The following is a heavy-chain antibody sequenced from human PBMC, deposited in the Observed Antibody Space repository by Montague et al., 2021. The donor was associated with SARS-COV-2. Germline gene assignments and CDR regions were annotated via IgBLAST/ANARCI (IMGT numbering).Heavy chain of an antibody. Sequence: SETLSLTCTVSGGSISSHFWSFIRQPPGKGLEWIGDINSNGGNNDNPSXXSGLTMSVDTSKNQFSLQLRSMTPADTAVYFCARATSVRGAGSWFDPWGQGILVTVSS. CDR2: INSNGGN. CDR1: GGSISSHF. D-gene: IGHD3-10*01. V-gene: IGHV4-59*11. J-gene: IGHJ5*02. CDR3: ARATSVRGAGSWFDP.